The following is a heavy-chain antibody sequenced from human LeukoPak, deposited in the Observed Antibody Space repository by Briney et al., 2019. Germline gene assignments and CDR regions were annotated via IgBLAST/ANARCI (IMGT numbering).Heavy chain of an antibody. D-gene: IGHD6-19*01. Sequence: MPSETLSLTCTVSGGSITSSSYFWGWIRQPPGKGLDWIGSIYYSGSTYYNPSLKSRVTISVDTSKNQFSLKLSSVTAADTAVYYCARVSSGWYGGAFDIWGQGTMVTVSS. CDR2: IYYSGST. CDR3: ARVSSGWYGGAFDI. V-gene: IGHV4-39*07. J-gene: IGHJ3*02. CDR1: GGSITSSSYF.